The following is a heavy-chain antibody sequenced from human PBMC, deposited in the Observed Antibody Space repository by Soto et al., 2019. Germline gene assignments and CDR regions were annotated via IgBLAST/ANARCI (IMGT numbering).Heavy chain of an antibody. D-gene: IGHD6-19*01. CDR1: GFTFSSYA. Sequence: QVQLVESGGGVVQPGRSLRLSCAASGFTFSSYAMHWVRQAPGKGLEWVAVISYDGSNKYYADSVKGRFTISRDNSKNTLYLQMNSLRAEDTAVYYGAREKYSSCSKTRYFDLWGRGTLVTVSS. CDR2: ISYDGSNK. CDR3: AREKYSSCSKTRYFDL. J-gene: IGHJ2*01. V-gene: IGHV3-30-3*01.